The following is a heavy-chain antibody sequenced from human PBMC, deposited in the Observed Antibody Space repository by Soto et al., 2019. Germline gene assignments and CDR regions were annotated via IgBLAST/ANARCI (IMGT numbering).Heavy chain of an antibody. D-gene: IGHD2-2*01. CDR1: GYTFTSYY. J-gene: IGHJ4*02. Sequence: GASVKVSCKASGYTFTSYYMHWVRQAPGQGLEWMGIINPNSGGTNYAQKFQGWVTMTRDTSISTAYMELSRLRSDDTAVYYCARFDCSSTSCYSFFDYWGQGTLVTVSS. V-gene: IGHV1-2*04. CDR2: INPNSGGT. CDR3: ARFDCSSTSCYSFFDY.